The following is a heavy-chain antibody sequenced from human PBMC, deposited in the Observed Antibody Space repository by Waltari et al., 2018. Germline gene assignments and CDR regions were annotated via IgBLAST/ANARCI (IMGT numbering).Heavy chain of an antibody. V-gene: IGHV4-39*01. CDR1: GGSISSSSYY. Sequence: QLQLQESGPGLVKPSETLSLTCPVSGGSISSSSYYWGRIRQPPGKGVEWIGSIYYSGSTYYNPSLKSRVTISVDTSKNQFSLKLSSVTAADTAVYYCARSPTRLYSSGWYIIDAFDIWGQGTMVTVSS. J-gene: IGHJ3*02. CDR3: ARSPTRLYSSGWYIIDAFDI. D-gene: IGHD6-19*01. CDR2: IYYSGST.